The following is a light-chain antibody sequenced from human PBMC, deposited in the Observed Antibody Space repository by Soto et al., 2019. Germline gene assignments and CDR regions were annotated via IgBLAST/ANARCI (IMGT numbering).Light chain of an antibody. CDR2: DAS. CDR3: QQYETFSGT. J-gene: IGKJ1*01. CDR1: QSISSW. V-gene: IGKV1-5*01. Sequence: DIPMTQSRSTLSTLVGDTITITGRASQSISSWLARYQQKPGKAPKLLIYDASALPRGVPSRFSGSGSGTKFTLTIASLQPDDFATYYCQQYETFSGTFGPGTKVDIK.